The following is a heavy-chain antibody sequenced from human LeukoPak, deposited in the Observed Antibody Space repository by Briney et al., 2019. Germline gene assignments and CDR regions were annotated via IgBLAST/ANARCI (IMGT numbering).Heavy chain of an antibody. CDR3: AREYCSSPSGPYRDV. CDR1: GFTVSRNY. CDR2: IYSGGST. D-gene: IGHD2-2*01. V-gene: IGHV3-53*01. J-gene: IGHJ6*03. Sequence: GGSLRLSCAASGFTVSRNYMSWVRQAPGKGLEWVSVIYSGGSTYYADSVKGRFTISRDNSKNTLYLQMNSLRAEDTAVYYCAREYCSSPSGPYRDVWGKGTPVTVSS.